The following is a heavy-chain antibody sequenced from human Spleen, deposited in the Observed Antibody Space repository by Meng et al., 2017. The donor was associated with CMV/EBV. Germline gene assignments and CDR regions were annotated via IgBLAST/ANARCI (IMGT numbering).Heavy chain of an antibody. CDR1: GWSMTSGFY. V-gene: IGHV4-38-2*02. Sequence: SETLSLTCSVSGWSMTSGFYWAWIRQTPAKGLEWIATIYHDGGAYYNPSLRSRVAISVDTSKNQFSLKVRAVAATDSAVYYCARASYYYYGMDVWSPGTTVTVSS. CDR2: IYHDGGA. CDR3: ARASYYYYGMDV. J-gene: IGHJ6*02. D-gene: IGHD3-10*01.